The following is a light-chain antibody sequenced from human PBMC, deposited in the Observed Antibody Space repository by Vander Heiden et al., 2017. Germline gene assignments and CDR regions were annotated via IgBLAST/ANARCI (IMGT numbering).Light chain of an antibody. CDR2: GAS. J-gene: IGKJ1*01. CDR1: QSVSSN. CDR3: QQYNNWPRT. V-gene: IGKV3-15*01. Sequence: EIVMTQSPATLSVSPGESATLSCRASQSVSSNLAWYQQKPGQAPRLLIYGASTRATGIPARFSGSGSGTEFTLTISSLQSEDFAVYYCQQYNNWPRTFGQETKVEIK.